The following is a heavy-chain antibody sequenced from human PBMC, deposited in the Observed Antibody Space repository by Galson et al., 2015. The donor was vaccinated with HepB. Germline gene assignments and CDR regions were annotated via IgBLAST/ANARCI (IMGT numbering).Heavy chain of an antibody. V-gene: IGHV3-30-3*01. D-gene: IGHD2-2*01. Sequence: SLRLSCAASGFTFSSYAMHWVRQAPGKGLEWVAVISYDGSNKYYADSVKGRFTISRDNSKNTLYLQMNSLRAEDTAVYYCARSIVVVPAAIPFWGQGTLVTVSS. CDR1: GFTFSSYA. CDR2: ISYDGSNK. CDR3: ARSIVVVPAAIPF. J-gene: IGHJ4*02.